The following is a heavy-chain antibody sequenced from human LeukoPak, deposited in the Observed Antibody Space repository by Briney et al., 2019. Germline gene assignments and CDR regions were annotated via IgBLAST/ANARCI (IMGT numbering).Heavy chain of an antibody. Sequence: GGSLRLSCAASGLSISNDWMSWVRQAPGKGLEWLARVKTRSAGETTDYAAPVKGRFTISRDDSKNTLYLQMNSLKTEDTAVYYCTLIQGWGSGSYYRDFWGQGTLVTVSS. D-gene: IGHD3-10*01. CDR2: VKTRSAGETT. V-gene: IGHV3-15*01. CDR3: TLIQGWGSGSYYRDF. CDR1: GLSISNDW. J-gene: IGHJ4*02.